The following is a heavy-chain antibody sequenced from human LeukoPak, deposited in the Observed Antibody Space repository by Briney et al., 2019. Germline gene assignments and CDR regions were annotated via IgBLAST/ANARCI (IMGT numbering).Heavy chain of an antibody. CDR2: ISSSSSYI. D-gene: IGHD3-10*01. Sequence: GGSLRLSCAASAFTFTDYAMSWVRQAPGKGLEWVSSISSSSSYIYYADSVKGRFTISRDNAKNSLYLQMNSLRAEDTAVYYCARPYYYGSGSYNPFDYWGQGTLVTVSS. J-gene: IGHJ4*02. CDR1: AFTFTDYA. V-gene: IGHV3-21*01. CDR3: ARPYYYGSGSYNPFDY.